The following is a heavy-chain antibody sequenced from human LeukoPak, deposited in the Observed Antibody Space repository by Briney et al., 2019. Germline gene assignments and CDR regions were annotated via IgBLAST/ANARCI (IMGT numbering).Heavy chain of an antibody. CDR2: IYYSGST. J-gene: IGHJ4*02. V-gene: IGHV4-59*01. D-gene: IGHD1-26*01. CDR3: ASLVGAPGYYFDY. Sequence: SETLSLTCTVSGGSINSYYWSWIRQPPGKGLEWIGYIYYSGSTNYNPSLKSRVTISVDTSKNQFSLKLSSVTAADTAVYYCASLVGAPGYYFDYWGQGTLVTVSS. CDR1: GGSINSYY.